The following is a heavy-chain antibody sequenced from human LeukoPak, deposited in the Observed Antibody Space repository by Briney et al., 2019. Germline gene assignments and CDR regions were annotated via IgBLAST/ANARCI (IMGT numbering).Heavy chain of an antibody. Sequence: GGSLRLSCAASGFTVTNYAMYWVRQAPGRGLEWVSAISGRGDNTYYADSVKGRFTISRDTSKNTLFLQMNSLRAEDTAVYYCAKGGVYDILADYYDPDYGRQGTRVTVPS. CDR1: GFTVTNYA. J-gene: IGHJ4*02. CDR3: AKGGVYDILADYYDPDY. CDR2: ISGRGDNT. D-gene: IGHD3-9*01. V-gene: IGHV3-23*01.